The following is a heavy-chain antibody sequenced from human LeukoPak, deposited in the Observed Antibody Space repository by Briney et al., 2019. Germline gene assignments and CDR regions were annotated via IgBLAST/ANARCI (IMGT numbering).Heavy chain of an antibody. CDR3: ARSEMADY. CDR2: INPDSGAT. CDR1: GYTFTGYY. V-gene: IGHV1-2*02. J-gene: IGHJ4*02. D-gene: IGHD1-14*01. Sequence: ASVKVSCKASGYTFTGYYMHWVRQAPGQGLEWMGWINPDSGATDYAQRFQGRVTMTRDTSISTAYMELSRLRSDDTALYYCARSEMADYWGQGTLVTVSS.